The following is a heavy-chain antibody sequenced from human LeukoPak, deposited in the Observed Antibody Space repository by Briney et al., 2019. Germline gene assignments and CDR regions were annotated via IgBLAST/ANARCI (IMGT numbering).Heavy chain of an antibody. V-gene: IGHV3-30*18. D-gene: IGHD3-22*01. Sequence: GGSLRLSCAAPGFTFSSYGMHWVRQAPGKGLEWVAVISYDGSNKYYADSVKGRFTISRDNSKNMLYLQMNSLRAEDTAVYYCAKGPDSSGYYPDAFDIWGQGTMVTVSS. CDR1: GFTFSSYG. J-gene: IGHJ3*02. CDR2: ISYDGSNK. CDR3: AKGPDSSGYYPDAFDI.